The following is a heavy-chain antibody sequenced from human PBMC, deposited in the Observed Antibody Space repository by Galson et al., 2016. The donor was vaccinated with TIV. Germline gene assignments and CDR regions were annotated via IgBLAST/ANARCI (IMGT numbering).Heavy chain of an antibody. CDR1: DSW. V-gene: IGHV5-51*03. D-gene: IGHD5-12*01. J-gene: IGHJ5*02. CDR2: IYPRDSDT. CDR3: AAWRPGGWLDP. Sequence: QSGAEVKKPGESLNISCKGSDSWVAWVRQKPGRGPEYMGVIYPRDSDTRYSPSFEGQVTIPVDKSFTTAYLHWTSLKASDSAIYFCAAWRPGGWLDPWGQGTQVIVSS.